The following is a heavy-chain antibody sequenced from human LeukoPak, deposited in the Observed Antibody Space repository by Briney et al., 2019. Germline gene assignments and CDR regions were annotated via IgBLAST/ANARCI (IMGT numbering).Heavy chain of an antibody. CDR1: GGSISSYY. V-gene: IGHV4-4*07. J-gene: IGHJ4*02. D-gene: IGHD6-19*01. CDR3: AREGYEQWLVRGGFDY. Sequence: PSETLSLTCTVSGGSISSYYWSWIRQPAGKGLEWIGRIYTSGSTNYNPSLKSRVTMSVDTSKNQFSLKLSSVTAADTAAYYCAREGYEQWLVRGGFDYWGQGTLVTVSS. CDR2: IYTSGST.